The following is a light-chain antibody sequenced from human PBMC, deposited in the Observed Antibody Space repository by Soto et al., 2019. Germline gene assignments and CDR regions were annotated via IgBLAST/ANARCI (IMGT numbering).Light chain of an antibody. CDR3: QQYGSSPIT. CDR2: DTS. V-gene: IGKV3D-20*01. CDR1: QSVSSSY. Sequence: ETVLTHSPGTLSLSPGERAILSCRASQSVSSSYVAWYQHKPGLAPRLLIHDTSSRAIGIPDRLSGSKSGTNFTLTIRRMEPEDVGMYYCQQYGSSPITFGQGTRLEI. J-gene: IGKJ5*01.